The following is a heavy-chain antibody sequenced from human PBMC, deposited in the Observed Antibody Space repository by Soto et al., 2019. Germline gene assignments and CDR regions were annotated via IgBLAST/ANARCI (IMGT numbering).Heavy chain of an antibody. Sequence: EVQVLESGGGLVEPGGSLRLSCVGSGFTFSTYAMNWVRRAPGKGLEWVSGISGSGPDRYYADSVRGRFIISRDNSNNTLNLQRDSLRAEDTAIYYCTKTPRSFYYYMDVWGKGTTVTVSS. D-gene: IGHD3-3*01. CDR3: TKTPRSFYYYMDV. V-gene: IGHV3-23*01. CDR2: ISGSGPDR. CDR1: GFTFSTYA. J-gene: IGHJ6*03.